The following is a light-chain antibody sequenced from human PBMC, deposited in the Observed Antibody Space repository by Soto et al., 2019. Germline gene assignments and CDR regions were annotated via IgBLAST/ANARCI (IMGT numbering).Light chain of an antibody. CDR2: AAS. CDR1: QSISSY. CDR3: QQYYSYPWT. V-gene: IGKV1-39*01. J-gene: IGKJ1*01. Sequence: DIQMTQSPSSLSASVGDRVTITCRASQSISSYLNWYQQKPGKAPKLLIYAASTLQSGVPSRFSGSGSGTDFTLTISRLQSEDFATYYCQQYYSYPWTFGQGTKVEIK.